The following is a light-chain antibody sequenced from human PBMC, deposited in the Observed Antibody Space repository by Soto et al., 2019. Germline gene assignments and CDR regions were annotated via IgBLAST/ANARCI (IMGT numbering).Light chain of an antibody. J-gene: IGLJ2*01. CDR1: SSNIGSHT. CDR3: AAWDDSLNGVV. CDR2: NTY. Sequence: QAVVTQPPSASGTPGQRVTISCSGSSSNIGSHTVNWYQQLPGTAPRLLIYNTYYRPSGVPDRFSGSKSGTSASLAISGLHSEDEADYYCAAWDDSLNGVVFGGGTKLTVL. V-gene: IGLV1-44*01.